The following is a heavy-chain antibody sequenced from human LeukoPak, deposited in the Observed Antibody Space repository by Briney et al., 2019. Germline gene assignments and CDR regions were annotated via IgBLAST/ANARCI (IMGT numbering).Heavy chain of an antibody. J-gene: IGHJ3*02. CDR3: ARQGCSSTSCSYDAFDI. Sequence: GESLKISCKCSGYTFTSYWIAWVRQMPGKGLEWMGIIYPGDSDTRYSPSFQGQVTISADKSISTAYLQWSSLKASDTAMYYCARQGCSSTSCSYDAFDIWGQGTMATVSS. V-gene: IGHV5-51*01. D-gene: IGHD2-2*01. CDR1: GYTFTSYW. CDR2: IYPGDSDT.